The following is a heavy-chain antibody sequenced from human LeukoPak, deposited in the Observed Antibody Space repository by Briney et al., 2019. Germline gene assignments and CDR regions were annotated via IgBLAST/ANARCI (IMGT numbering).Heavy chain of an antibody. CDR1: GFTFGSYG. CDR2: IRYDGSNK. Sequence: PGGSLRLSCAASGFTFGSYGMHWVRQAPGKGLEWVAFIRYDGSNKYYADSVKGRFTISRDNSKNALYLQMNSLRAEDTAVYYCATGTVTTEPFDYWGQGTLVTVSS. J-gene: IGHJ4*02. V-gene: IGHV3-30*02. D-gene: IGHD4-17*01. CDR3: ATGTVTTEPFDY.